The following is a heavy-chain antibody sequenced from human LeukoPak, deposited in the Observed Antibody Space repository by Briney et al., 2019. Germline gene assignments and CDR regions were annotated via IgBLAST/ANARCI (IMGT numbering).Heavy chain of an antibody. D-gene: IGHD2-8*02. J-gene: IGHJ6*03. CDR1: GGSISSGSYC. CDR3: ARSGPYYYYYYMDV. CDR2: IYTSGST. Sequence: PSETLSLTCPVSGGSISSGSYCWSWIRQPAGKGLEGIGRIYTSGSTNYNPSLKSRVTISVDTSKNQFSLKLSSVTAADTAIYYCARSGPYYYYYYMDVWGKGTTVTISS. V-gene: IGHV4-61*02.